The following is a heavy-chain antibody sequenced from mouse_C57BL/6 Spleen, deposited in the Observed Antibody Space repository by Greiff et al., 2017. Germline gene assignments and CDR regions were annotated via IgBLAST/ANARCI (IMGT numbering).Heavy chain of an antibody. CDR2: IDPSDSET. Sequence: VQLQQPGAELVRPGSSVKLSCKASGYTFTSYWMHWVKLRPIQGLEWIGNIDPSDSETHYNQKFKDKATLTVDKSSSTAYMQLSSLTSEDSAVYYCAREGRYYGSRDYWGQGTTLTVSS. CDR3: AREGRYYGSRDY. D-gene: IGHD1-1*01. J-gene: IGHJ2*01. CDR1: GYTFTSYW. V-gene: IGHV1-52*01.